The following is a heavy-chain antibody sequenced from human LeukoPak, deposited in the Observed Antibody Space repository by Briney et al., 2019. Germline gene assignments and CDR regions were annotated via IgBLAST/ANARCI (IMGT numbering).Heavy chain of an antibody. J-gene: IGHJ4*02. CDR3: ARHDDWATGRYSFDY. CDR1: GGSIRSYY. CDR2: VFYSGTN. Sequence: SETLSLTCTVSGGSIRSYYWSWIRQSPGKGLEWIAYVFYSGTNKYNPSLKSRVTLSVDTSKDQFSLKLNSVTAADTAIYYCARHDDWATGRYSFDYWGQGTLVTVSS. D-gene: IGHD1-26*01. V-gene: IGHV4-59*08.